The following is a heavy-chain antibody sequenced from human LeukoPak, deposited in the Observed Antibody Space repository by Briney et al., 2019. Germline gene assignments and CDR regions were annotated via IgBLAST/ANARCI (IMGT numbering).Heavy chain of an antibody. CDR1: GYTFTDYY. CDR3: ATESGSGWYYFDY. J-gene: IGHJ4*02. CDR2: VDPEDGET. D-gene: IGHD6-19*01. Sequence: GASVKVSCKASGYTFTDYYMHWVQQAPGKGLEWMGRVDPEDGETIYAEKFQGRVTITADTSTDTTYMELSSLRSEDTAVYYCATESGSGWYYFDYWGQGTLVTVSS. V-gene: IGHV1-69-2*01.